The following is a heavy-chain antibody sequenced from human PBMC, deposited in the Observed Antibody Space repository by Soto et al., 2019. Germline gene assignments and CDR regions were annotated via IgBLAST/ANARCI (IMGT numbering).Heavy chain of an antibody. Sequence: EVQLVESGGGLIQPGGSLRLSCAASGFIVSSHYLSWVRQAPGRGLEVVSFASAGGNTDYADSVKDRFTTSRDNSKNTMYLQMNSLRVEDTAVYYCARAKRGGFDSWGQGTLVTVSS. CDR2: ASAGGNT. CDR3: ARAKRGGFDS. V-gene: IGHV3-53*01. J-gene: IGHJ4*02. CDR1: GFIVSSHY. D-gene: IGHD3-10*01.